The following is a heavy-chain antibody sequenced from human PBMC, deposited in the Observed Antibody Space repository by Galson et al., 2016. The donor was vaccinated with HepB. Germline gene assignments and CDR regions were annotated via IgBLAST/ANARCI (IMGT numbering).Heavy chain of an antibody. V-gene: IGHV2-5*02. CDR2: LYWDDDK. D-gene: IGHD3-16*01. Sequence: PALVKPTQTLTLTCTFPGFSLSSRGVGVGWVRQPPGQALEWLAVLYWDDDKRSSPSLQSLLSITRDISKAQVVLKMTNVDPVDTATYYCVHTDVVSLGGAWRGSYYFDSWGQGTLVTVSS. J-gene: IGHJ4*02. CDR3: VHTDVVSLGGAWRGSYYFDS. CDR1: GFSLSSRGVG.